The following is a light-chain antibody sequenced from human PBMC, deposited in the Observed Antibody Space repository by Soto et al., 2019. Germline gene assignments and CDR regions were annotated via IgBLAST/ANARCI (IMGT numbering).Light chain of an antibody. V-gene: IGKV3-15*01. CDR2: GAS. Sequence: EIVMTQSPATLSVSPGERATLSCRASQSVSSNLAWYQQKPGQAPRLLIYGASTRATGIPARISGSGSGTEFTLTVSRLQSEDFAIYYCQQYDEWPPSYTFGKGPKLEI. J-gene: IGKJ2*01. CDR1: QSVSSN. CDR3: QQYDEWPPSYT.